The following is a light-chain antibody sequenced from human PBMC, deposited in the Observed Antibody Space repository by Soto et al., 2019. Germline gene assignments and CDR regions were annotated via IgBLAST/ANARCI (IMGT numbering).Light chain of an antibody. V-gene: IGLV3-21*01. CDR3: QVWDTSNDHHV. CDR2: YDS. Sequence: SYELTQSPSLSVAPGQTATITCGGNNIGSKSVNWYQHKAGQAPVLVMSYDSDRPSGIPGRFSGSNSGNTATLTLSRVESGDEAEYYCQVWDTSNDHHVFGSGTKLTVL. J-gene: IGLJ1*01. CDR1: NIGSKS.